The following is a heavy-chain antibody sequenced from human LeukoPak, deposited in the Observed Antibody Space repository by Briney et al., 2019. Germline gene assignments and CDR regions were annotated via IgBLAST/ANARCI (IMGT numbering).Heavy chain of an antibody. J-gene: IGHJ4*02. V-gene: IGHV1-69*01. Sequence: GASVKVSCKASGGTFSSYAMSWVRQAPGQGLEWMGGIIPIFGTANYAQKFQGRVTITADESTSTAYMELSSLRSEDTAVYYCASPLGYCSSTSCPWGRFGLFWGQGTLVTVSS. CDR3: ASPLGYCSSTSCPWGRFGLF. CDR1: GGTFSSYA. CDR2: IIPIFGTA. D-gene: IGHD2-2*01.